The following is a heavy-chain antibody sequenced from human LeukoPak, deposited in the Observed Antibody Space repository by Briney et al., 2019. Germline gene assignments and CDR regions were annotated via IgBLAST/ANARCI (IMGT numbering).Heavy chain of an antibody. Sequence: PGGSLRLSCAASGFTFSSYAMHWVRQAPGKGLEWVAVISYDGSNKYYADSVKGRFTISRDNSKNTLYLQMNSLRAENTAVYYCARGFYYYDSSGYLFDLWGRGTLVTVSS. CDR2: ISYDGSNK. V-gene: IGHV3-30-3*01. D-gene: IGHD3-22*01. CDR1: GFTFSSYA. J-gene: IGHJ2*01. CDR3: ARGFYYYDSSGYLFDL.